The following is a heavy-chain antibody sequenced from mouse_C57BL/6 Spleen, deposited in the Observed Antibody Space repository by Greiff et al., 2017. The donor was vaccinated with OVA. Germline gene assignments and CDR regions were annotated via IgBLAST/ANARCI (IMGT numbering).Heavy chain of an antibody. CDR1: GYTFTSYW. D-gene: IGHD2-4*01. CDR3: ARRDYDVSYAMDY. V-gene: IGHV1-59*01. CDR2: IDPSDSYT. J-gene: IGHJ4*01. Sequence: QVQLQQPGAELVRPGTSVKLSCKASGYTFTSYWMHWVKQRPGQGLEWIGVIDPSDSYTNYNQKFKGKATLTVDTSSSTAYMQLSSLTSEDSADYYCARRDYDVSYAMDYWGQGTSVTVSS.